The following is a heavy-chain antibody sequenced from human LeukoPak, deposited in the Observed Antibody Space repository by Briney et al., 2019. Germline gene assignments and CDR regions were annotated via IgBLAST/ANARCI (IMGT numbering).Heavy chain of an antibody. CDR2: ISSSSSYI. D-gene: IGHD2-21*02. CDR1: GFTFSSYT. V-gene: IGHV3-21*01. CDR3: ARDCGGDCYSGFDY. Sequence: PGGSLRLSCAASGFTFSSYTMNWVRQAPGKGLEWVSYISSSSSYIYYADSVKGRFTISRDNAKNSLYLQMNSLRAEDTAVYYCARDCGGDCYSGFDYWGQGTLVTVSS. J-gene: IGHJ4*02.